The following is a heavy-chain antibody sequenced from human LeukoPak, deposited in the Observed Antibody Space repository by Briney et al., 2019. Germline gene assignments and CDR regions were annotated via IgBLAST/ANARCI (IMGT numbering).Heavy chain of an antibody. CDR3: ARGGGVGDDSNWFDP. CDR1: GFTFSNHW. D-gene: IGHD1-26*01. V-gene: IGHV3-74*01. Sequence: PGGSLRLSCAASGFTFSNHWMHWVRQAPGKGLVWVSRIQSDGTTTSYADSVKGRFTISRDNVKNTLYLQMNSLRAEDTAVYYCARGGGVGDDSNWFDPWGQGTLVTVSS. J-gene: IGHJ5*02. CDR2: IQSDGTTT.